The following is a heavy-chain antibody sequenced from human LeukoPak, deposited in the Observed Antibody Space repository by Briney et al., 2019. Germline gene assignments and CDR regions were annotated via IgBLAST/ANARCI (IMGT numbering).Heavy chain of an antibody. V-gene: IGHV4-59*01. Sequence: SETLSLTCTVSGGSISSYYWSWIRQPPGKGLEWIGYIYYSGSTNYNPSLKCRVTISVDTSKNQFSLKLSSVTAADTAVYYCAREQGYWGQGTLVTVSS. CDR3: AREQGY. J-gene: IGHJ4*02. CDR2: IYYSGST. CDR1: GGSISSYY.